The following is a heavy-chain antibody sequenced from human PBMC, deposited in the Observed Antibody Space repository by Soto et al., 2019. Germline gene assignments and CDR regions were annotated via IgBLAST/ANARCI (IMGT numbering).Heavy chain of an antibody. J-gene: IGHJ2*01. CDR2: FDPEDGET. CDR3: AMSGPQGNWYFDL. Sequence: ASVKVSCKVSGYTLTELSMHWVRQAPGKGLEWMGGFDPEDGETIYAQKFQGRVAMTEDTSTDTAYMELSSLRSEDTAVYYCAMSGPQGNWYFDLWGRGTLVTVSS. V-gene: IGHV1-24*01. CDR1: GYTLTELS.